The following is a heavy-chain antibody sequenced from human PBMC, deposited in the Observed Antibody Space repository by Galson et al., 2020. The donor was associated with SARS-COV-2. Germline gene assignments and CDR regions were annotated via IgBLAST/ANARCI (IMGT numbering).Heavy chain of an antibody. CDR3: AREWEYDALDF. CDR2: INPDSGGT. Sequence: ASVKVSCKASVYSFSGNYLHWVRQAPGQGREWMGWINPDSGGTHYAQNFQGRVTMTRDTSIRTAYMELTRLRSDDTAVYYCAREWEYDALDFWGQGTVVTVSS. CDR1: VYSFSGNY. J-gene: IGHJ3*01. D-gene: IGHD1-26*01. V-gene: IGHV1-2*02.